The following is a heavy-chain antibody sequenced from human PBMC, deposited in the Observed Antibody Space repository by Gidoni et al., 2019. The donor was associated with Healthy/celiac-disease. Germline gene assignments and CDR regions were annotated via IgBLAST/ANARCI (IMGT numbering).Heavy chain of an antibody. D-gene: IGHD1-26*01. V-gene: IGHV4-61*01. CDR2: IYYSGSS. J-gene: IGHJ4*02. CDR3: TREGKSSGSYYQSQVQKHVDY. Sequence: QVQLQESGPGLVKPSETLSLTCTVSGGSVSSDSYYWSWIRQPPGKGLEWIGYIYYSGSSNYNPSLKSRVTMSIDTSKNQFSLKLSSVTAADTAVYYCTREGKSSGSYYQSQVQKHVDYWGQGTLVTVSS. CDR1: GGSVSSDSYY.